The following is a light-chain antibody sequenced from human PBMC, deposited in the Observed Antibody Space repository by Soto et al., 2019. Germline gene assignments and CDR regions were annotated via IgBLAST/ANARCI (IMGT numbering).Light chain of an antibody. CDR3: AAWDDSLNGVV. Sequence: QSVLTQPPSASGTPGQSVTISCSGSSSNIGSNTVNWYQQLPGTAPKLLIYSNNQRPSGVPDRFSGSKSGTSASLAISGLQSEDKADYYCAAWDDSLNGVVFGGGTKLTVL. V-gene: IGLV1-44*01. J-gene: IGLJ2*01. CDR2: SNN. CDR1: SSNIGSNT.